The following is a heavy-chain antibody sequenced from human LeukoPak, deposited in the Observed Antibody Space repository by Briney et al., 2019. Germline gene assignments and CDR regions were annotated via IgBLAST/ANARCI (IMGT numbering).Heavy chain of an antibody. J-gene: IGHJ3*02. D-gene: IGHD2-2*02. V-gene: IGHV3-23*01. CDR2: ISGSGAST. Sequence: HPGGSLRLSCAASGFTFSNYAMSWVRQAPGKGLEWVSAISGSGASTYFADSVKDRFTISRDNSKNTLSLQMNSLRAEDTAVYHCARRPYCSSTSCYTVGAFDIWGQGTMVTVSS. CDR3: ARRPYCSSTSCYTVGAFDI. CDR1: GFTFSNYA.